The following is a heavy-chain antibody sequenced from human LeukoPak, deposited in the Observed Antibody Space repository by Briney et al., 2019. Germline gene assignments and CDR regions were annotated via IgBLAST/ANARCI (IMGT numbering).Heavy chain of an antibody. D-gene: IGHD2-15*01. CDR2: TKEDGSEK. CDR3: ARSQNWWLDY. J-gene: IGHJ4*02. CDR1: GFTFSNYW. Sequence: GGSLRLSCAVSGFTFSNYWMTWVRQAPGKGLEWVAHTKEDGSEKYYVDSVKGRLTISRDNAKNSLYLQMNSLRAEDTAIYYCARSQNWWLDYWGQGTLVTVSS. V-gene: IGHV3-7*01.